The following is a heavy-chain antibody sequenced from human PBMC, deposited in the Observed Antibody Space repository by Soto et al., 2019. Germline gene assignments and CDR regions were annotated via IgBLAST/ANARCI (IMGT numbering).Heavy chain of an antibody. CDR1: GYTFTNYY. CDR3: VREWLLLNDRPDQDYGLDA. Sequence: QVQLVQSGAEVKKPGASVKVSCRASGYTFTNYYMHWVRQAPGQGLEWMGIIHPIVGSTSYAKKFKGRVTLTRDTSTSTVYMGLTSLRSDDTAVYYWVREWLLLNDRPDQDYGLDAWGQGTTVIVSS. D-gene: IGHD5-12*01. CDR2: IHPIVGST. V-gene: IGHV1-46*01. J-gene: IGHJ6*02.